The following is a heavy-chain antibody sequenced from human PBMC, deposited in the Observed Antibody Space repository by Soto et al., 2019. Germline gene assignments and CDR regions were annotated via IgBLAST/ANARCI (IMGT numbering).Heavy chain of an antibody. V-gene: IGHV1-69*06. CDR2: ISSVYGAA. CDR1: GGTFSFYG. CDR3: ARDMALAALSRGMDV. D-gene: IGHD6-19*01. J-gene: IGHJ6*01. Sequence: QVQLVQSGAEVKEPGSSVKVSCKASGGTFSFYGGNWVSQAPGQGLEWMGGISSVYGAAKYAQRFQGRLSIIADRCADTVYMDLRRLSSDDSAVYYCARDMALAALSRGMDVWGERELVTVSS.